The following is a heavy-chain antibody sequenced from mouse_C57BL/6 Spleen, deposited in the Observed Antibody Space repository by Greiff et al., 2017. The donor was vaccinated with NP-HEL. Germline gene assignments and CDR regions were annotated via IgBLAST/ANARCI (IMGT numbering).Heavy chain of an antibody. CDR3: AKNGKGPEYYFDY. CDR1: GFSLTSYG. V-gene: IGHV2-5*01. J-gene: IGHJ2*01. D-gene: IGHD3-3*01. CDR2: IWRGGST. Sequence: VQLQQSGPGLVQPSQSLSITCTVSGFSLTSYGVHWVRQSPGKGLEWLGVIWRGGSTDYNAAFMSRLSITKDNSKSQVFFKMNSLQADDTAIYYCAKNGKGPEYYFDYWGQGTTLTVSS.